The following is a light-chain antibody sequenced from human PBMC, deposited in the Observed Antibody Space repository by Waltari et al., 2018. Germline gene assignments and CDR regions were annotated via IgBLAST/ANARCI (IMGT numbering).Light chain of an antibody. V-gene: IGLV2-11*01. CDR1: SSYVGGYNY. CDR3: CSYAGSYTPRVV. J-gene: IGLJ2*01. Sequence: QSALTQPRSVSGSPGQSVTISCTGTSSYVGGYNYVSWSQQHPGKAPKLMIYDVSQRPSGVPDRVSGSKSGNTASLTISGLQAEDEADYYCCSYAGSYTPRVVFGGGTKLTVL. CDR2: DVS.